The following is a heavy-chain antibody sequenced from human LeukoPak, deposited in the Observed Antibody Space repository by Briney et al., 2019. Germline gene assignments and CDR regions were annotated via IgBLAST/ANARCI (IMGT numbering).Heavy chain of an antibody. Sequence: GGSLRLSCAASGFTFSSYGMHWVRQAPGKGLEWVAVIWYDGSNKYYADSVKGRSTISRDNSKNTLYLQMNSLRAEDTAVYYCAKEGLTGDYFDYWGQGTLVTVSS. J-gene: IGHJ4*02. CDR1: GFTFSSYG. CDR2: IWYDGSNK. V-gene: IGHV3-33*06. CDR3: AKEGLTGDYFDY. D-gene: IGHD7-27*01.